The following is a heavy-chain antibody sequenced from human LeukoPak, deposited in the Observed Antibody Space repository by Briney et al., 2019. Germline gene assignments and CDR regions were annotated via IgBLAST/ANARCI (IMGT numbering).Heavy chain of an antibody. CDR1: GFAFSDSY. CDR2: LSSSDTSI. Sequence: SGGSLRLSCAVSGFAFSDSYMSWIRQAPGKGLEWLSYLSSSDTSIYYADSVKGRFTISRDNAKNSLYLQMNSLRAEDTAVYYCARDAAGYDPWGQGTLVTVSS. J-gene: IGHJ5*02. D-gene: IGHD6-13*01. CDR3: ARDAAGYDP. V-gene: IGHV3-11*01.